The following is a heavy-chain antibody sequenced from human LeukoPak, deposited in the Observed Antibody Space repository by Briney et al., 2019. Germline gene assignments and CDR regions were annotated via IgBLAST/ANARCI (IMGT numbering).Heavy chain of an antibody. D-gene: IGHD5-12*01. CDR1: GYTFTSYD. J-gene: IGHJ6*02. CDR2: MNPNSGNT. V-gene: IGHV1-8*01. Sequence: GASVKVSCKASGYTFTSYDINWVRQATGQGLEWMGWMNPNSGNTGYAQKFQGRVTMTRNTSISTAYMELSSLRSEDTAVYYCARVATITLSYYYYYGMDVWGQGTTVTVSS. CDR3: ARVATITLSYYYYYGMDV.